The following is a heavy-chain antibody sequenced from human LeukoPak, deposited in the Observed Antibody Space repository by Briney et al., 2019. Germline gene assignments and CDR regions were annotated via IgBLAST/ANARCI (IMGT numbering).Heavy chain of an antibody. CDR1: GFDFSVSW. CDR3: AKDYFGSLEY. D-gene: IGHD2/OR15-2a*01. J-gene: IGHJ4*02. CDR2: IKSEGSGT. V-gene: IGHV3-74*03. Sequence: GGSLSLSCAASGFDFSVSWRHWVRQAPGKGLVWVSVIKSEGSGTAYADSVKGRFTISRDNAKNTVILQLNSLRDEHTAVYYCAKDYFGSLEYWGQGSLVTVSA.